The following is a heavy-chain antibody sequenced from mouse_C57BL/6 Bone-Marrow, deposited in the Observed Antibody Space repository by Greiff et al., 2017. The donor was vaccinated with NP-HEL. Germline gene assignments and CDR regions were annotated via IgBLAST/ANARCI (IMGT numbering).Heavy chain of an antibody. Sequence: EVQLQQSGPELVKPGASVKISCKASGYSFTGYYMNWVKQSPEKSLEWIGEINPSTGGTTYNQKFKAKATLTVDKSSSTAYMQLKSLTSEDSAVYYCARHGSSPAWFAYWGQGTLVTVSA. D-gene: IGHD1-1*01. CDR2: INPSTGGT. J-gene: IGHJ3*01. V-gene: IGHV1-42*01. CDR1: GYSFTGYY. CDR3: ARHGSSPAWFAY.